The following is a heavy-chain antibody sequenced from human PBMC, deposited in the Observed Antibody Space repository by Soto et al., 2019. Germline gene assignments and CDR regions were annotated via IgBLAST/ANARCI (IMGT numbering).Heavy chain of an antibody. J-gene: IGHJ4*02. CDR3: ARGSIAADGGSEY. Sequence: PGWSLRLSCAASGFTVSSNYMSLVRQAPGKGLEWVSVIYSGGRTYYADSVKGRFTISRENSKNTLYLQMNSLRAEDTAVYYCARGSIAADGGSEYWGEETLDAVSS. CDR1: GFTVSSNY. CDR2: IYSGGRT. V-gene: IGHV3-53*01. D-gene: IGHD6-13*01.